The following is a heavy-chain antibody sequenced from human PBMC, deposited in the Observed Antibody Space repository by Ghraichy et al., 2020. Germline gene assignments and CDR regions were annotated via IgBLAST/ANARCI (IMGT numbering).Heavy chain of an antibody. CDR3: TTGDLRYSGYDWESFDY. CDR2: IKSKTDGGTT. D-gene: IGHD5-12*01. V-gene: IGHV3-15*01. Sequence: GGSLRLSCAASGFTFSNAWMSWVRQAPGKGLEWVGRIKSKTDGGTTDYAAPVKGRFTISRDDSKNTLYLQMNSLKTEDTAVYYCTTGDLRYSGYDWESFDYWGQGTLVTVSS. CDR1: GFTFSNAW. J-gene: IGHJ4*02.